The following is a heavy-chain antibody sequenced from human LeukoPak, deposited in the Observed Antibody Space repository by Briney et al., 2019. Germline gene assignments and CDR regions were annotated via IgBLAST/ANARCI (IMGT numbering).Heavy chain of an antibody. CDR1: GFTFSSYA. J-gene: IGHJ6*02. CDR3: AARYCGGDCYSPTYYYYGMDV. V-gene: IGHV3-30-3*01. CDR2: ISYDGSNK. D-gene: IGHD2-21*02. Sequence: GGSLRLSCAASGFTFSSYAMHWVRQAPGKGLEWAAVISYDGSNKYYADSVKGRFTISRDNSKNTLYLQMNSLRAEDTAVYYCAARYCGGDCYSPTYYYYGMDVWGQGTTVTVSS.